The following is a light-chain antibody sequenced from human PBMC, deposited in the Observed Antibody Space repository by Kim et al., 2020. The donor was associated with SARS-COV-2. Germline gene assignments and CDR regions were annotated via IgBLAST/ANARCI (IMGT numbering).Light chain of an antibody. V-gene: IGKV1-9*01. CDR1: QGITSY. CDR3: QQLNIYPIT. Sequence: DIQLTQSPSFLSVSVGDRVTITCRASQGITSYLAWYQQKPGKAPKLLIYAASTLQSGVPLRFSGSGYGTEFTLTISSLQPEDFATYYCQQLNIYPITFGQGTRLEIK. CDR2: AAS. J-gene: IGKJ5*01.